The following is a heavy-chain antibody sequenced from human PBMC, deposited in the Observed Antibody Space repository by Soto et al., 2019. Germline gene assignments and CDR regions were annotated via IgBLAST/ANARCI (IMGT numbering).Heavy chain of an antibody. CDR3: ARWGCSGTNCNLNQRSYDL. J-gene: IGHJ4*02. D-gene: IGHD2-15*01. V-gene: IGHV3-33*03. CDR2: IWYDGSNK. CDR1: GFIFNGYG. Sequence: QVQLVESGGGVVQPGMSLRLSCAASGFIFNGYGMHWVRQAPGKGLEWVAVIWYDGSNKYYADSVKGRFTISRDNSKNTMSLQMNNLRAEDTAVYYCARWGCSGTNCNLNQRSYDLWGQGTLVTVSS.